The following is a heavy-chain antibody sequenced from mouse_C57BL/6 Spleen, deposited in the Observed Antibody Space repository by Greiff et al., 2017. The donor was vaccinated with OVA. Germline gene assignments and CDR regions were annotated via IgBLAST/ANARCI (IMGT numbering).Heavy chain of an antibody. D-gene: IGHD1-1*01. V-gene: IGHV14-3*01. CDR2: IDPANGNT. CDR3: ARVSPIYYYGSSDWYFDV. J-gene: IGHJ1*03. Sequence: EVQLQQSVAELVRPGASVKLSCTASGFNIKNTYMHWVKQRPEQGLEWIGRIDPANGNTKYAPKFQGKATITADTSSNTAYLQLSSLTSEDTAIYYCARVSPIYYYGSSDWYFDVWGTGTTVTVSS. CDR1: GFNIKNTY.